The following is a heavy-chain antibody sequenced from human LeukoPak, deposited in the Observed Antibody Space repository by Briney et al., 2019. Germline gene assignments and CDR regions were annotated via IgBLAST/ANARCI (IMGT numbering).Heavy chain of an antibody. CDR2: IYYSGST. Sequence: PSETLSLTCTVSGGSISSGDYYWSWIRQPPGKGLEWIGYIYYSGSTYYNPSLKSRVTISVDTSKNQFSLKLSSVTAADTAVYYCARDHPVGWFDPWGQGTLVTVSS. V-gene: IGHV4-30-4*02. D-gene: IGHD4-23*01. CDR1: GGSISSGDYY. J-gene: IGHJ5*02. CDR3: ARDHPVGWFDP.